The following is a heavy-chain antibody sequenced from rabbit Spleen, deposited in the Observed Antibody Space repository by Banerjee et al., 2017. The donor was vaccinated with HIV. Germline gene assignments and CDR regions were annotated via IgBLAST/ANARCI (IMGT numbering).Heavy chain of an antibody. D-gene: IGHD2-1*01. CDR3: ARAPNGGDFDDTLNL. Sequence: QEQLEESGGDLVKPEGSLTLTCTASGFSFSSSYWICWVRQAPGKGLEWIACIYAGSSGSTHYASWAKGRFTISKTSSTTVTLQMTSLTAADTATYFCARAPNGGDFDDTLNLWGPGTLVTVS. CDR2: IYAGSSGST. CDR1: GFSFSSSYW. J-gene: IGHJ4*01. V-gene: IGHV1S45*01.